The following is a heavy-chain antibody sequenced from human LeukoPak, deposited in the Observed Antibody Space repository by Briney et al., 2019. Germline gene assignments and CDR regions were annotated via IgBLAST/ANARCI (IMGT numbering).Heavy chain of an antibody. CDR1: GFTFSSYS. D-gene: IGHD3-3*01. V-gene: IGHV3-48*01. Sequence: GGSLRLSCAASGFTFSSYSMNWVRQAPGKGLEWVSYISSSSSTIYYADSVKGRFTISRDNAKNSLYLQMSSLRAEDTAVYYCASGRFTLRYWGQGTLVTVSS. CDR3: ASGRFTLRY. CDR2: ISSSSSTI. J-gene: IGHJ4*02.